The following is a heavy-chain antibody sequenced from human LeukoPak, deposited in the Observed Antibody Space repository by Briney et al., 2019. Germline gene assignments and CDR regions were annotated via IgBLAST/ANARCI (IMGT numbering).Heavy chain of an antibody. CDR3: ARVREDIAVVPAVSSLDY. CDR2: IKQDGSEK. Sequence: PGGSLRLSCAASGFTFSSYWMSWVRQAPGKGLEWVANIKQDGSEKYYVDSVKGRFTISRDNAKNSLYLQMNSLRAEDTAVYYCARVREDIAVVPAVSSLDYWGQGTLVTVSS. CDR1: GFTFSSYW. D-gene: IGHD2-2*01. V-gene: IGHV3-7*01. J-gene: IGHJ4*02.